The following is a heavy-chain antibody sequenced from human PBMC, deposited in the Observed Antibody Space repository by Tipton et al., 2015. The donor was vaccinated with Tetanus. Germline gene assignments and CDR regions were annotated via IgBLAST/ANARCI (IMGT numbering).Heavy chain of an antibody. J-gene: IGHJ5*02. CDR2: IYHTGAA. CDR3: ARDFGSNHNWFDP. CDR1: GEALVRGGYY. Sequence: GEALVRGGYYWTWIRHLPGKGIEWIGYIYHTGAAHYNPSLKSRVTLSVDMSKNQFFLKMISMTAADTAVYFCARDFGSNHNWFDPWGQGTPVTVSS. V-gene: IGHV4-31*02. D-gene: IGHD6-13*01.